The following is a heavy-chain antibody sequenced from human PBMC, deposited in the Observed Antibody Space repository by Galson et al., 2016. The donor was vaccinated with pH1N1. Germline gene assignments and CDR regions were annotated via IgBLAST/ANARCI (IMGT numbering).Heavy chain of an antibody. CDR1: GFTFSSYN. V-gene: IGHV3-30*02. D-gene: IGHD4-17*01. CDR3: ARDPQGYYGDYVGFHY. J-gene: IGHJ4*02. CDR2: IRFDGSNR. Sequence: SLRLSCAASGFTFSSYNMHWVRQAPGKGPEWVAFIRFDGSNRKYASSLKGRFTISRDNSKNTLYLQMDSPRTEDTALYYCARDPQGYYGDYVGFHYWGQGTLVTVSS.